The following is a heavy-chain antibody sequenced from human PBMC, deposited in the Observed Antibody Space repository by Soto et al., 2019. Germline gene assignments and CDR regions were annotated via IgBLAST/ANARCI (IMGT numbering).Heavy chain of an antibody. CDR2: ISPYSDDT. Sequence: VASVKVSCKTSGYRFSDYGINWVRQAPGQGLEWLGWISPYSDDTKYAHIDQGRDYMNIDRSSRTTYIDMRSLRSDDTAIYFCARGGYYDSSGSRNYHDYGMNVGG. J-gene: IGHJ6*02. CDR1: GYRFSDYG. CDR3: ARGGYYDSSGSRNYHDYGMNV. D-gene: IGHD3-22*01. V-gene: IGHV1-18*01.